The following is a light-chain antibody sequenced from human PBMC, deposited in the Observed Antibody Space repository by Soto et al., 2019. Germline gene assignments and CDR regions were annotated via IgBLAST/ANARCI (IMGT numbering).Light chain of an antibody. CDR3: KQYKEWPPFT. CDR1: QYINTR. CDR2: QTS. Sequence: EIVLTQSPATLSSFPGARVPLSCRASQYINTRLAWYQHRPGQAPRLLIYQTSIRAAGIPARFSASGTGTEFTLSISSLQSEDFAVYYCKQYKEWPPFTFGQGTRLEIK. J-gene: IGKJ5*01. V-gene: IGKV3D-15*01.